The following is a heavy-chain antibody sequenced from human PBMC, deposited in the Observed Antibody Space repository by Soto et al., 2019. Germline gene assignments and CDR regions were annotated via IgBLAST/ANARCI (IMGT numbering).Heavy chain of an antibody. CDR2: IFYSGST. D-gene: IGHD5-18*01. CDR1: GGSISSSSYY. J-gene: IGHJ6*02. V-gene: IGHV4-39*01. Sequence: QLQLQESGPGLVKPSETLSLTCTVSGGSISSSSYYWGWIRQPPGKGLEWIGSIFYSGSTYFNPSLKSRVTISVDPSKNQFSLKLTSVTAADTAVYYCACIFSVGYIYGFYYYGMDVWGQGTTVTVSS. CDR3: ACIFSVGYIYGFYYYGMDV.